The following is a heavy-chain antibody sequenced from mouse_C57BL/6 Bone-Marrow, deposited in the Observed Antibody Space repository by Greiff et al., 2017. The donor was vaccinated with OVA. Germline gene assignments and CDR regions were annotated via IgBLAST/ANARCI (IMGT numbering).Heavy chain of an antibody. V-gene: IGHV1-66*01. CDR1: GYSFTSYY. J-gene: IGHJ3*01. CDR3: ARRTLAWFAY. Sequence: QVQLKQSGPELVKPGASVKISCKASGYSFTSYYIHWVKQRPGQGLEWIGWIYPGSGNTKYNEKFKGKATLTADTSSSTAYMQLSSLTYEDSAVYYCARRTLAWFAYWGQGTLVTVSA. CDR2: IYPGSGNT.